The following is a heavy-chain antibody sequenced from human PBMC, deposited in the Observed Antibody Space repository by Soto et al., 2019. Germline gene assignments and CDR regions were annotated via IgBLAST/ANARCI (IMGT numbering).Heavy chain of an antibody. V-gene: IGHV4-34*01. Sequence: PSETLSLTCAVYGGSVNGYHWNWIRQPPGKGLEWIGEINHTGGTHYNQSLKSRVTMSVDTSNNQFSLRLSSVTAADTAIYYCATRITVFGLLIPPFDPWGQGTQVTVSS. CDR1: GGSVNGYH. D-gene: IGHD3-3*01. CDR2: INHTGGT. J-gene: IGHJ5*02. CDR3: ATRITVFGLLIPPFDP.